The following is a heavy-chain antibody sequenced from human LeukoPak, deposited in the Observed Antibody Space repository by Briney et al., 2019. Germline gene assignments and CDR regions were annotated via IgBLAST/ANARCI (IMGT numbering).Heavy chain of an antibody. J-gene: IGHJ4*02. CDR2: MNPNSGNT. V-gene: IGHV1-8*01. CDR3: ARGYYDSSGYSPFDY. Sequence: ASVKVSCKASGYTFTSYDINWVRQATGQGLEWMGWMNPNSGNTGYAQKCQGRVNMTRNTSISTAYMELSSLRSEDTAVYYCARGYYDSSGYSPFDYWGQGTLVTVSS. CDR1: GYTFTSYD. D-gene: IGHD3-22*01.